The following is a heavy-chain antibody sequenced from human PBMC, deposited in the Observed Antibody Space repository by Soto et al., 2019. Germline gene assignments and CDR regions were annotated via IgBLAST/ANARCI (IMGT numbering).Heavy chain of an antibody. V-gene: IGHV1-46*01. CDR1: GFTFTTYF. CDR3: ARSGDYDFWSPDY. D-gene: IGHD3-3*01. Sequence: ASVKVSCKASGFTFTTYFIHWVRQAPGQGLEWMGIINPSGVASSYAQKFQGRVAMTRDTSTSTVYTELSNLTSDDTAVYYCARSGDYDFWSPDYWGQGTLVTVSS. CDR2: INPSGVAS. J-gene: IGHJ4*02.